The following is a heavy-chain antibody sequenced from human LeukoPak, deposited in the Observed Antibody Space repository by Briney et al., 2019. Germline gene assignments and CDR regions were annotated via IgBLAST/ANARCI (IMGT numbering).Heavy chain of an antibody. CDR1: GGSISSYY. CDR3: AREGHCSSTSCYLLDYYYYYMDV. D-gene: IGHD2-2*01. V-gene: IGHV4-4*07. Sequence: SETLSLTCTVSGGSISSYYWSWIRQPAGKGLEWIGRIYTSGSTNYNPSLKSRVTMSVDTSKNQFSLKLSSVTAADTAVYYCAREGHCSSTSCYLLDYYYYYMDVWGKGTTVTVSS. CDR2: IYTSGST. J-gene: IGHJ6*03.